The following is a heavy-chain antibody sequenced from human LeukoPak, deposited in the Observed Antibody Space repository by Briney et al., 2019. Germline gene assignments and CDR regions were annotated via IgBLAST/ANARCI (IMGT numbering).Heavy chain of an antibody. CDR2: VYYSGST. J-gene: IGHJ5*02. Sequence: SETLSLTCTVSGGSISIYYWTWIWQPPGKGLEWIGNVYYSGSTNYNPSLKSRVTISVDTSKNQFSLKLNSMTAADTAVYYCARGRLVGAPNWCDTWGQGTLVTVSS. D-gene: IGHD1-26*01. V-gene: IGHV4-59*08. CDR1: GGSISIYY. CDR3: ARGRLVGAPNWCDT.